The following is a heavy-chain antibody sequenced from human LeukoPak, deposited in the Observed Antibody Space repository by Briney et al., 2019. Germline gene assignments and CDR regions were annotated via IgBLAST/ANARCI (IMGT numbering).Heavy chain of an antibody. CDR3: ASSRVYSGSWYYYFDN. J-gene: IGHJ4*02. CDR1: GFAFSNYA. V-gene: IGHV4-34*01. CDR2: INHSGAT. D-gene: IGHD5-12*01. Sequence: KPGGSLRLSCAASGFAFSNYAMSWIRQPPGKGLEWIGEINHSGATNYSPSLKSRVTISVDTSKNLFSLKLSSVTAADTAVYYCASSRVYSGSWYYYFDNWGQGTLVTVSS.